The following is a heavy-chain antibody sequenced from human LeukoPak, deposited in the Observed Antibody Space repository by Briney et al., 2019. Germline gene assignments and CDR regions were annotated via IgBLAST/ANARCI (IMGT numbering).Heavy chain of an antibody. V-gene: IGHV4-59*01. J-gene: IGHJ6*03. Sequence: SSETLSLTCTVSGGSISGYYWSWIRQPPGKGLEWIGYIYYSGSTNYNPSLKSRVTISVDTSKNQFSLKLSSVTAADTAVYYCARGRYSYGSKVIPYYYYMDVWGKGTTVTVSS. CDR2: IYYSGST. CDR1: GGSISGYY. D-gene: IGHD5-18*01. CDR3: ARGRYSYGSKVIPYYYYMDV.